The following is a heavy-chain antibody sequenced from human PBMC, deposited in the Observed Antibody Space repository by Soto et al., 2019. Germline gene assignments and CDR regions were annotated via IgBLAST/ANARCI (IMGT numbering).Heavy chain of an antibody. Sequence: QVQLQESGPGLVKPSETLSLTCTVSGGSISSYYWSWLRQPPGKGLEWIGYIYYSGSTNYNPSLKSRVTLAVDTSKNQCSRKLSSVTAADTAVYYCAKFAFRGAYFGLWGRGTLVTVSS. D-gene: IGHD1-26*01. CDR1: GGSISSYY. CDR2: IYYSGST. CDR3: AKFAFRGAYFGL. J-gene: IGHJ2*01. V-gene: IGHV4-59*01.